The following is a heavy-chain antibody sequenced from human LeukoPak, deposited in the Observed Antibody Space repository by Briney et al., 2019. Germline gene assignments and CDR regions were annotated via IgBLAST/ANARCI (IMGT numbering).Heavy chain of an antibody. CDR2: IYYSGST. J-gene: IGHJ3*02. Sequence: SETLSLTCTVSGGSISSYYWSWIRQPPGKGLEWIGYIYYSGSTNYNPSLKSRVTISVDTSKNQFSLKLSSVTAADTAAYYCARDYYGSGSSPAFDIWGQGTMVTVSS. V-gene: IGHV4-59*01. CDR1: GGSISSYY. D-gene: IGHD3-10*01. CDR3: ARDYYGSGSSPAFDI.